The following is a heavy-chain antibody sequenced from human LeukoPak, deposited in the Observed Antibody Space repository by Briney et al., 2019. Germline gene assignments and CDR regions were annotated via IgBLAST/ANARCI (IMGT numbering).Heavy chain of an antibody. D-gene: IGHD4-23*01. CDR1: GYTFTSYW. J-gene: IGHJ3*02. V-gene: IGHV5-51*01. CDR2: IYPGDSDT. CDR3: ARQSTVVTPRAFDI. Sequence: GESLKISCKGSGYTFTSYWIGWVRQMPGKGLEWMGIIYPGDSDTRYSPSFQGQVTLSADRSISTAYLQWSSLKASDTAMYYCARQSTVVTPRAFDIWGQGTMVTLSS.